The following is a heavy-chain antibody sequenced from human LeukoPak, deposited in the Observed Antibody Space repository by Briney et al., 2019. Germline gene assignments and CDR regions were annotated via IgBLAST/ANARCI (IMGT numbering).Heavy chain of an antibody. J-gene: IGHJ5*02. V-gene: IGHV1-46*01. CDR3: ARDNSLRDTAWWFDP. D-gene: IGHD5-24*01. CDR2: INPSGGST. CDR1: GYTFTGYY. Sequence: ASVKVSCKASGYTFTGYYMHWVRQAPGQGLEWMGIINPSGGSTSYAQKFQGRVTMTRDMSTSTVYMELSSLRSEDTAVYYCARDNSLRDTAWWFDPWGQGTLVTVSS.